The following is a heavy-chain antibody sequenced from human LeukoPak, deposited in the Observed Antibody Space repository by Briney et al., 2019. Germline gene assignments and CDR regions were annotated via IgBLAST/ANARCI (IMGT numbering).Heavy chain of an antibody. D-gene: IGHD6-13*01. CDR3: ARDVGSSRYSAPYYYFYMDV. J-gene: IGHJ6*03. CDR1: GGTFSSYA. CDR2: IIPIFGTA. Sequence: SVKVSCKASGGTFSSYAISWVRQAPGQGLEWMGGIIPIFGTANYAQKFLGRVTITADESTSTAYMELSSLRSEDTAVYYCARDVGSSRYSAPYYYFYMDVWGKGTTVTISS. V-gene: IGHV1-69*13.